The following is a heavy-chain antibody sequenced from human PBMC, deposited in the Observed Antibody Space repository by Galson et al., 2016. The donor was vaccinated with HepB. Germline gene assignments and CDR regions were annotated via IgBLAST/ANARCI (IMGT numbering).Heavy chain of an antibody. CDR2: SYSIDNT. CDR1: GGSPSTNSY. D-gene: IGHD3-3*01. J-gene: IGHJ6*03. CDR3: ATGVVVAGNYYYYYMDV. Sequence: SETLSLTCVVSGGSPSTNSYWGWIRQPPGRGLEWIGSSYSIDNTYYNPSLTSRATISADPSKNQLTLRLKSATTADTGVYYCATGVVVAGNYYYYYMDVWGKGTTVTVSS. V-gene: IGHV4-39*01.